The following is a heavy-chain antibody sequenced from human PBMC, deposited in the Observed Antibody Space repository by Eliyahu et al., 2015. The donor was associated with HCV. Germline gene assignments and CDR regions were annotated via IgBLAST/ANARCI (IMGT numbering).Heavy chain of an antibody. CDR3: AKDRAGRYFDWLNPKPYHSGGLDY. V-gene: IGHV3-30*18. J-gene: IGHJ4*02. D-gene: IGHD3-9*01. CDR1: GFTFXXYG. Sequence: QAQLVESGGGVVQPGRSLRLXCAASGFTFXXYGMXWVXPAPGKGXEWXAVXSYDGSNKYYADSVKGRFTISRDNSKNTLYLQMNSLRAEDTAVYYCAKDRAGRYFDWLNPKPYHSGGLDYWGQGTLVTVSS. CDR2: XSYDGSNK.